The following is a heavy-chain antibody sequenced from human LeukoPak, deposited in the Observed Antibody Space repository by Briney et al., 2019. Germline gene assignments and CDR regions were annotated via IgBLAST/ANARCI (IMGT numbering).Heavy chain of an antibody. CDR3: ARPRGCGSSRCNNFGY. V-gene: IGHV3-21*01. CDR1: GFSFSSYS. Sequence: PGGSLRLSCAASGFSFSSYSMNWVRQAPGKGLEWVSSISSGRSFTYYGDSVKGRFSISRDNAKNSLYLQMNSLRAEDTAVYYCARPRGCGSSRCNNFGYWGQGTLVTVSS. J-gene: IGHJ4*02. D-gene: IGHD2-2*01. CDR2: ISSGRSFT.